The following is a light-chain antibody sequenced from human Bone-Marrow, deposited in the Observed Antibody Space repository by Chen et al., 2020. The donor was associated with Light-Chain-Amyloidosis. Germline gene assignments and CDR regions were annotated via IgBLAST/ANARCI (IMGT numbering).Light chain of an antibody. CDR1: NIGSTS. Sequence: SYVLTQPSSVSVAPGQTATIACGGNNIGSTSGHWYQQTPGQAPLLYVYDDSDRPSGIPERLAGSNSGHTATLVISRVEAEDAADYYCQVWDRSSDRPVFGGGTKLTVL. CDR2: DDS. CDR3: QVWDRSSDRPV. V-gene: IGLV3-21*02. J-gene: IGLJ3*02.